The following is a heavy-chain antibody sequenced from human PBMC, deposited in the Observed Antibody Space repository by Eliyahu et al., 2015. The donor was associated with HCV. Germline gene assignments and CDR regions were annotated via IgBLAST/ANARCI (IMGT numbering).Heavy chain of an antibody. CDR2: ISWNSAGI. V-gene: IGHV3-9*01. Sequence: EVQLVESGGGLVQPGRSLRLSCAASGFTFGEYAMHWVRQPPGKGLEWVSGISWNSAGIGYADSVKGRFTTSRDNAKNSLYLQMNSLRAEDTAFYYCAKDRGGYDSSGPTTLWYGMHVWGQGITVTVSS. D-gene: IGHD3-22*01. J-gene: IGHJ6*02. CDR3: AKDRGGYDSSGPTTLWYGMHV. CDR1: GFTFGEYA.